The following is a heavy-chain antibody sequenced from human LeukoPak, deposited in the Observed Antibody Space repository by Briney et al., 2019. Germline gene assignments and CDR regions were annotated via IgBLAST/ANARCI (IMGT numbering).Heavy chain of an antibody. CDR2: ISGSGGST. V-gene: IGHV3-23*01. CDR3: AKTPRYYDSSGYFDY. Sequence: GGSLRLSCAASGSTFSSYAMSWVRQAPGKGLEWVSAISGSGGSTYYADSVKGRFTISRDNSKNTLYLQMNSLRAEDTAVYYCAKTPRYYDSSGYFDYWGQGTLVTVSS. J-gene: IGHJ4*02. D-gene: IGHD3-22*01. CDR1: GSTFSSYA.